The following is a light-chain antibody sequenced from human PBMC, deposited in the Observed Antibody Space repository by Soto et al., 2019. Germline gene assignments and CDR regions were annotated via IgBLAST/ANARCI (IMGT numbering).Light chain of an antibody. CDR1: QSISSSY. CDR3: QQYGRT. Sequence: EIVLTQSPGTLSLSPGERATLSCRASQSISSSYLAWYQQKPGQAPRLLIYGASSRATGIPDRFSGSGSGTDFTLTISRLEPEDFAVYYCQQYGRTFGQGTKVVIK. V-gene: IGKV3-20*01. J-gene: IGKJ1*01. CDR2: GAS.